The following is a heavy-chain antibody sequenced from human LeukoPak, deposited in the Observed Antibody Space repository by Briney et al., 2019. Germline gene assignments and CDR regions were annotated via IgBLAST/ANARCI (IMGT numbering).Heavy chain of an antibody. CDR2: IIPILGIA. CDR3: ARDPRVYYDSSGYYFDY. Sequence: GASVKVSCKASGGTFSSYTISGVRQAPGQGLEWMGRIIPILGIANYAQKFQGRVTITADKSTSTAYMELSSLRSEDTAVYYCARDPRVYYDSSGYYFDYWGQGTLVTVSS. J-gene: IGHJ4*02. V-gene: IGHV1-69*04. CDR1: GGTFSSYT. D-gene: IGHD3-22*01.